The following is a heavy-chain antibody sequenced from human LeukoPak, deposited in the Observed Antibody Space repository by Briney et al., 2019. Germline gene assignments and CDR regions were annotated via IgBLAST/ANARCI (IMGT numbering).Heavy chain of an antibody. CDR2: TYYSGST. D-gene: IGHD3-10*01. V-gene: IGHV4-59*08. Sequence: PSETLSLTCTVSGGSISSYYWSWIRQPPGKGLEWIGYTYYSGSTNYNPSLKSRVTISVDTSKNQFSLKLSSVTAADTAVYYCASFSSGSYFGCWGQGTLVTVSS. CDR1: GGSISSYY. J-gene: IGHJ4*02. CDR3: ASFSSGSYFGC.